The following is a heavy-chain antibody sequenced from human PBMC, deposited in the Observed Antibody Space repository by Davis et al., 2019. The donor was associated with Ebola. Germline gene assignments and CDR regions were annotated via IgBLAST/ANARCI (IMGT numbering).Heavy chain of an antibody. CDR2: ISYDGSNK. J-gene: IGHJ4*02. CDR3: AKSDRLDY. CDR1: GFTLSNYA. Sequence: GGSLRLSCVASGFTLSNYAMHWVRQAPGKGLEWVAVISYDGSNKYYADSVKGRFTISRDNSKNTLYLQMNSLRAEDTAVYYCAKSDRLDYWGQGTLVTVSS. D-gene: IGHD3-16*02. V-gene: IGHV3-30*18.